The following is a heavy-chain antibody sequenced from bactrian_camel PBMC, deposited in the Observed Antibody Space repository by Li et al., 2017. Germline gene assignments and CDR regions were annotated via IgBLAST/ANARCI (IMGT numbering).Heavy chain of an antibody. J-gene: IGHJ4*01. Sequence: VQLVESGGGSMKVGGSLRLSCEASGFTIRRYCMGWSRQVPGKEREAVAGVASDGGSTAYADSVKGRFSIYRDNAKKILYLEVNFLKPEDTAIYFCAAGLSGAWTYTWKLSTKWDNWGQGTQVTVS. CDR2: VASDGGST. CDR3: AAGLSGAWTYTWKLSTKWDN. V-gene: IGHV3-3*01. D-gene: IGHD2*01. CDR1: GFTIRRYC.